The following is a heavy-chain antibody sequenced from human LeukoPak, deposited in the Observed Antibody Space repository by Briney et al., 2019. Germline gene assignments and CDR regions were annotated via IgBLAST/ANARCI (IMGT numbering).Heavy chain of an antibody. Sequence: SETLSLTCTVSGGSISSSSYYWGWIRQPPGKGLEWIGSIYYSGSTYYNPSLKSRVTISVDTSKNQFSLKLSSVTAADTAVYYCAGHSERWLGAFDIWGQGTMVTVSS. D-gene: IGHD6-19*01. CDR3: AGHSERWLGAFDI. CDR2: IYYSGST. CDR1: GGSISSSSYY. V-gene: IGHV4-39*01. J-gene: IGHJ3*02.